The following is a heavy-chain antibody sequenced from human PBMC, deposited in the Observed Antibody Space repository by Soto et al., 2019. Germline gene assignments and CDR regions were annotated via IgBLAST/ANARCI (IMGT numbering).Heavy chain of an antibody. CDR1: GFTFSSYA. D-gene: IGHD2-2*01. V-gene: IGHV3-23*01. CDR2: ISGSGGST. CDR3: AKDQEDIVVVPAAMGPVIYLDY. J-gene: IGHJ4*02. Sequence: PGGSLRLSCAASGFTFSSYAMSWVRQAPGKGLKWVSAISGSGGSTYYADSVKGRFTISRDNSKNTLYLQMNSLRAEDTAVYYCAKDQEDIVVVPAAMGPVIYLDYWGQGTLVTVSS.